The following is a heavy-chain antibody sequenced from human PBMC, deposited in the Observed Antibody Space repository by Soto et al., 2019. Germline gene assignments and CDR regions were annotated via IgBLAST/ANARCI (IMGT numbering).Heavy chain of an antibody. CDR1: GYSFTSYW. Sequence: PGESLKISCKGSGYSFTSYWVGWVRQMPGKGLEWMGIIYPGDSDTRYSPSFQGQVTISADKSISTAYLQWSSLKASDTAMYYCARQLPYNWRNVHYYYYMDVWGKGTTATVSS. CDR3: ARQLPYNWRNVHYYYYMDV. V-gene: IGHV5-51*01. CDR2: IYPGDSDT. J-gene: IGHJ6*03. D-gene: IGHD1-20*01.